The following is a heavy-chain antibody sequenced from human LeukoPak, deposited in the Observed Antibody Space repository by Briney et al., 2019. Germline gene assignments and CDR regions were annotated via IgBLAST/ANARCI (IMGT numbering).Heavy chain of an antibody. Sequence: SETLSLTCTVSGYSISSGYYWGWIRQPPGKGLEWIGSIYHSGSTYYNPSRKSRVTISVDTSKNQFSLKLSSVTAADTAVYYCARGGSYDYCGQGTLVTVSS. CDR1: GYSISSGYY. D-gene: IGHD1-26*01. J-gene: IGHJ4*02. CDR2: IYHSGST. CDR3: ARGGSYDY. V-gene: IGHV4-38-2*02.